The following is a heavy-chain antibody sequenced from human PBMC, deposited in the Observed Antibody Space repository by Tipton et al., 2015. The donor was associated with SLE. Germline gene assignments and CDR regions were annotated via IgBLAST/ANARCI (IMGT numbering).Heavy chain of an antibody. CDR2: VSGSGGST. D-gene: IGHD5-12*01. V-gene: IGHV3-23*04. Sequence: QLVQSGGGLVQPGGTLRLSCAASGFTFSRYGMSWVRQTPGKGLEWVSGVSGSGGSTDYADSVKGRFTISRDISENTLYLQMNSMRVEDTALYYCAKGVGRGLPSLFDYWGQGTLVTVSS. CDR1: GFTFSRYG. CDR3: AKGVGRGLPSLFDY. J-gene: IGHJ4*02.